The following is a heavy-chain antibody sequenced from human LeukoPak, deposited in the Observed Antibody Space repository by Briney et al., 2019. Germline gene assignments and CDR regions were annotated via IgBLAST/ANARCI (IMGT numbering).Heavy chain of an antibody. V-gene: IGHV4-34*01. CDR2: INHSGST. CDR1: GGSFSGYY. D-gene: IGHD3-22*01. Sequence: SETLSLTCAVSGGSFSGYYWSWIRQPPGKGLEWIGEINHSGSTNYNPSLKSRVTISVDTSKNQFSLKLSSVTAADTAVYYCARGGYDSSGYYLYFDYWGQGTLVTVSS. CDR3: ARGGYDSSGYYLYFDY. J-gene: IGHJ4*02.